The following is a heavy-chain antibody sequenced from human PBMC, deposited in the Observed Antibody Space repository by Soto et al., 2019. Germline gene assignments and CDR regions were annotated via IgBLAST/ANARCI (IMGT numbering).Heavy chain of an antibody. CDR2: FSWNSGSI. D-gene: IGHD3-3*01. Sequence: GGSLRLSCAASGFTFVGYAMHWVGQGPGKGLEWVSGFSWNSGSIGYADSVKGRFTISRDNAKNSLYLQMNSLRAEDTALYYCAKDIIRNYDFWSGYYHYYYYMDVWGKGTTVTVSS. CDR3: AKDIIRNYDFWSGYYHYYYYMDV. J-gene: IGHJ6*03. CDR1: GFTFVGYA. V-gene: IGHV3-9*01.